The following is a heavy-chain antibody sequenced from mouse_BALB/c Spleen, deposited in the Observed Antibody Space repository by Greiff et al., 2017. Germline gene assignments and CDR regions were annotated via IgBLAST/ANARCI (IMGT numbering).Heavy chain of an antibody. V-gene: IGHV5-6-4*01. J-gene: IGHJ2*01. CDR3: TRETGQYYFDY. CDR2: ISSGGSYT. D-gene: IGHD4-1*01. CDR1: GFTFSSYT. Sequence: EVKLMESGGGLVKPGGSLKLSCAASGFTFSSYTMSWVRQTPGKRLEWVATISSGGSYTYYPDSVKGRFTISRDNAKNTLYLQMSSLKSEDTAMYYCTRETGQYYFDYWGQGTTLTVSS.